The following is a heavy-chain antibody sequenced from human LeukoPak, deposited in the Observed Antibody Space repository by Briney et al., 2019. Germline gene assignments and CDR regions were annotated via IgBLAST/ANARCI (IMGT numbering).Heavy chain of an antibody. V-gene: IGHV4-34*01. J-gene: IGHJ1*01. CDR2: LSSSGSV. D-gene: IGHD5-12*01. Sequence: SETLSLTCAVYGGSFSGYYWSWIRQPPGKGLEWIGSLSSSGSVYYNPSLKSRVTVSIDTSKNQFSLRLTSVIAADTAVYYCARHAVVDAYPRYFQHWGQGTLITVSS. CDR3: ARHAVVDAYPRYFQH. CDR1: GGSFSGYY.